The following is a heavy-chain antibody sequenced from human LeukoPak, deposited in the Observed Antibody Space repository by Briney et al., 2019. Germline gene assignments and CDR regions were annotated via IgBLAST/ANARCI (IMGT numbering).Heavy chain of an antibody. CDR3: TTDRSRDCSSTSCYVDYYMDV. CDR2: IRSKAYGGTT. J-gene: IGHJ6*03. D-gene: IGHD2-2*01. CDR1: GFIFGDYA. V-gene: IGHV3-49*04. Sequence: GGSLRLSCTASGFIFGDYAMSWVRQAPGKGLEWVGFIRSKAYGGTTEYAASVKGRITISRDDSKRIAYLQMNSLKTEDTAVYYCTTDRSRDCSSTSCYVDYYMDVWGKGTTVTISS.